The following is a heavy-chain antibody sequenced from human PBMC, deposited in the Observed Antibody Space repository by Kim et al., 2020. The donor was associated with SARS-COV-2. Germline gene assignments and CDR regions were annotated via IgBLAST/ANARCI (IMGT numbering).Heavy chain of an antibody. CDR2: ISANGGFT. CDR3: VRRVQADY. Sequence: WGSLRLSCAVSGFTFSNYDMNWFRQIPGKGLQWVSTISANGGFTAYADSVKGRFTISRDNFTNTLFLQMNSLRAEDTAVYFCVRRVQADYWGQGTRFTVS. J-gene: IGHJ4*02. V-gene: IGHV3-23*01. CDR1: GFTFSNYD.